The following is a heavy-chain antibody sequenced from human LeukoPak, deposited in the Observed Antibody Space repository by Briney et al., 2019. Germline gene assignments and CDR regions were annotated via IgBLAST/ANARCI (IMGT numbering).Heavy chain of an antibody. V-gene: IGHV4-4*07. CDR2: IYTSGST. J-gene: IGHJ5*02. D-gene: IGHD6-19*01. Sequence: SETLSLTCTVSGGSISSYYWSWIRQSAGKGLEWIGRIYTSGSTNYNPSLKSRVTMSVDTSKNQFSLKLSSVTAADTAVYYCARDRGSGWYDWFDPWGQGTLVTVSS. CDR1: GGSISSYY. CDR3: ARDRGSGWYDWFDP.